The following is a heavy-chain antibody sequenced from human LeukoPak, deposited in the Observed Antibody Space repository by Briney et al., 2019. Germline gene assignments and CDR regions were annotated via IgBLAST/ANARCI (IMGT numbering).Heavy chain of an antibody. J-gene: IGHJ6*03. CDR1: GFTFSSYG. CDR2: IRYDGSNK. Sequence: PGGSLRLSCAASGFTFSSYGMHWVRQAPGKGLEWVAFIRYDGSNKYYADSVKGRFTISRDNSKNTLYLQMNSLRAEDTAVYYCARAGPDYDILTGYYPHYYYYYMDVWGKGTTVTVSS. CDR3: ARAGPDYDILTGYYPHYYYYYMDV. V-gene: IGHV3-30*02. D-gene: IGHD3-9*01.